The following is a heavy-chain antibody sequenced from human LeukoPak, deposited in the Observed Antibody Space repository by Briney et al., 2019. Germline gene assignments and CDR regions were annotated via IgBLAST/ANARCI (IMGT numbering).Heavy chain of an antibody. Sequence: PGGSLRLSCAASGFTFSSYAMSWVRQAPGKGLEWVSAINGSGSSTYYADSVKGRFTISRDNSKNTLYLQMNSLRAEDTAVYYCARGDYSDHVWVDAFDIWGQGTMVTVSS. CDR2: INGSGSST. J-gene: IGHJ3*02. CDR3: ARGDYSDHVWVDAFDI. D-gene: IGHD4/OR15-4a*01. CDR1: GFTFSSYA. V-gene: IGHV3-23*01.